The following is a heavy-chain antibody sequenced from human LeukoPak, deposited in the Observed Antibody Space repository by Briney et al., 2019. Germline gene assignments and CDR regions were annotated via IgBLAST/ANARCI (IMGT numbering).Heavy chain of an antibody. CDR3: ASLKRGYSYGHFDY. CDR1: GGTFSSYA. CDR2: IIPIFGTA. V-gene: IGHV1-69*13. D-gene: IGHD5-18*01. J-gene: IGHJ4*02. Sequence: GASVKVSCKASGGTFSSYAISWVRQAPGQGLEWMGGIIPIFGTANYAQKFQGRVTITADESTSTAYMELSSLRSEDTAVYYCASLKRGYSYGHFDYWGQGTLVTVSS.